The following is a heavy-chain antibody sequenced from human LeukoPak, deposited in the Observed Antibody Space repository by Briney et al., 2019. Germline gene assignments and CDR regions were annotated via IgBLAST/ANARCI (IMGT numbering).Heavy chain of an antibody. V-gene: IGHV4-31*03. CDR1: GGSISSGGYY. CDR3: ARTVEERTYYFDY. D-gene: IGHD1-26*01. J-gene: IGHJ4*02. Sequence: SQTLSLTCTVSGGSISSGGYYWSWIRQHPGKGLEWIGYIYYSGSTYYNPSLKSRVTISVDTPKNQFSLKLSSVTAADTAVYYCARTVEERTYYFDYWGQGTLVTVSS. CDR2: IYYSGST.